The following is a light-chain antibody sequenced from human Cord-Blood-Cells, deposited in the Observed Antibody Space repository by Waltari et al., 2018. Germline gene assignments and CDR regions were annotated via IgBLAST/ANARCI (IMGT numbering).Light chain of an antibody. J-gene: IGKJ4*01. V-gene: IGKV1-13*02. Sequence: LQLHQSPSFLSAFVGASVTTTCPATQGISRALAWYQQKPRKAPKLLSYDASSLESGVPSRFSGSGSGADFTFTISLLQPEDFATYYCQQFNRYPLTFGGGTKVEIK. CDR2: DAS. CDR3: QQFNRYPLT. CDR1: QGISRA.